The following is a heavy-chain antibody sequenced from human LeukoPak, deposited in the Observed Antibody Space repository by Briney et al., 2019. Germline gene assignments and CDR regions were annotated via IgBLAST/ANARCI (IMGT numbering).Heavy chain of an antibody. Sequence: GASVKVSCKASGYTFTSYDINWVRQATGKGLEWMGGFDPEDGETIYAQKFQGRVTMTEDTSTDTAYMELSSLRSEDTAVYYCATLNIVVVPAATNDYWGQGTLVTVSS. J-gene: IGHJ4*02. CDR1: GYTFTSYD. CDR3: ATLNIVVVPAATNDY. V-gene: IGHV1-24*01. D-gene: IGHD2-2*01. CDR2: FDPEDGET.